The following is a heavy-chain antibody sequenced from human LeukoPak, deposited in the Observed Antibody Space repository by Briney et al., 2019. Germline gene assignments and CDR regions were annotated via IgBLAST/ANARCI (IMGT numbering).Heavy chain of an antibody. CDR2: IYSGGST. J-gene: IGHJ4*02. Sequence: GGSLRLSCAASGFTFSSYAMSWVRQAPGKGLEWVSVIYSGGSTYYADSVKGRFTISRDNSKNTLYLQMNSLRAEDTAVYYCARDSGYWGQGTLVTVSS. D-gene: IGHD2-21*01. CDR1: GFTFSSYA. CDR3: ARDSGY. V-gene: IGHV3-66*02.